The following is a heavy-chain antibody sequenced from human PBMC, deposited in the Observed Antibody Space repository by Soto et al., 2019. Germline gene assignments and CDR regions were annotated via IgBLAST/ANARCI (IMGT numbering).Heavy chain of an antibody. V-gene: IGHV4-39*01. D-gene: IGHD5-18*01. J-gene: IGHJ4*02. CDR2: IYCSGST. CDR3: ARLRSGLDTASFYEYYFDY. Sequence: QLQLQESGPGLVKPAEPLSLTCTVSGGSISSSSYYSGWIRQPPGKGLEMSGSIYCSGSTYYKPSRKRGVTISVGTTKNQFSLKLSSVTPADTAGYYCARLRSGLDTASFYEYYFDYWGQGTLVTASS. CDR1: GGSISSSSYY.